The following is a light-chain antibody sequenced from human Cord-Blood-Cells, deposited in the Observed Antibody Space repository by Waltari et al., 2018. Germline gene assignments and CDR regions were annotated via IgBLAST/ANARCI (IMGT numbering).Light chain of an antibody. V-gene: IGLV2-14*01. J-gene: IGLJ1*01. CDR3: SSYTSSSTYV. Sequence: QSALTQPASVSGSPGPSITTSCTGTSSDVGGYNYVSWYQQHPGKAPKLMIYDVSNRPSGVSNRFSGSKSGNTAALTISGLQAEDEADYYCSSYTSSSTYVFGTGTKVTVL. CDR2: DVS. CDR1: SSDVGGYNY.